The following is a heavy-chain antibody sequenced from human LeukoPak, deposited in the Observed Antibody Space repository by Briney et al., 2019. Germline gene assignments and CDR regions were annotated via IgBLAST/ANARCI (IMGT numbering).Heavy chain of an antibody. J-gene: IGHJ4*02. CDR3: VWFQLGIWVFS. CDR1: GFSLSTSGMC. Sequence: SGPTLVNPTQTLTLTCTFSGFSLSTSGMCVSWIRQPPGKALEWLARIDWDDDKYYSTSLKTRLTISKDTSKNQVVLTMTNMDPVGTATYYCVWFQLGIWVFSWGQGTLVTVSS. CDR2: IDWDDDK. D-gene: IGHD7-27*01. V-gene: IGHV2-70*11.